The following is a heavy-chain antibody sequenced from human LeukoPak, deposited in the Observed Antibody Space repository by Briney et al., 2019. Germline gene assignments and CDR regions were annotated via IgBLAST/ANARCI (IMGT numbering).Heavy chain of an antibody. Sequence: ASVKVSCKASGYAFTGYYMHWVRQAPGQGLEWMGWINPNSGGTNYVQKFQGRVTMTRDTSISTAYMELSRLRSDDTAVYYCARYSGGDDSFDYWGQGTLVTVSS. J-gene: IGHJ4*02. CDR3: ARYSGGDDSFDY. CDR1: GYAFTGYY. V-gene: IGHV1-2*02. CDR2: INPNSGGT. D-gene: IGHD2-21*02.